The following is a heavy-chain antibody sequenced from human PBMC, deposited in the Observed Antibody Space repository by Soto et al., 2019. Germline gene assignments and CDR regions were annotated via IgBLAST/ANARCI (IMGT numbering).Heavy chain of an antibody. D-gene: IGHD1-1*01. CDR2: ILSDYTT. Sequence: EVQLLQSGGGLVQPGGSLTLACAASGFTFRDYTMSWVRQAPGKARERISAILSDYTTYYADSVLGRFSISRDTSKKPRSLAMKSLRAEDTVVYYCARRGTGYFGYWGQGAKVAV. V-gene: IGHV3-23*05. CDR3: ARRGTGYFGY. J-gene: IGHJ4*02. CDR1: GFTFRDYT.